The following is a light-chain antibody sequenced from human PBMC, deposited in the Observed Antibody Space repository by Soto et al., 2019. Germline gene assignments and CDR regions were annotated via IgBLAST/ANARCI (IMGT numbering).Light chain of an antibody. Sequence: EIVMTQSPATLSVSPGDGATLSCRASQSVGSNLAWYQQKPGQPPRLLISGASTRATGIPARFSGSGSGTEFTLTISSLQCEDFAVYYCQQYNNWPPMFGQGTKVDI. CDR1: QSVGSN. J-gene: IGKJ1*01. V-gene: IGKV3-15*01. CDR2: GAS. CDR3: QQYNNWPPM.